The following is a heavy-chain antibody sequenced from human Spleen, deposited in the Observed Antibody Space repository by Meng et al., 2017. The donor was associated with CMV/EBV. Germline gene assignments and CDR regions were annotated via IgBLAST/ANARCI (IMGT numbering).Heavy chain of an antibody. D-gene: IGHD6-19*01. CDR3: ARGAVAGTNY. J-gene: IGHJ4*02. CDR1: GGSFSGYY. CDR2: INHSGST. V-gene: IGHV4-34*01. Sequence: QLQLPPVRAWSLKPSAPLSLPCAVYGGSFSGYYWSWNRQPPGKWLEWIREINHSGSTNYNPSLKSRVTISVDTSKNQFSLKLSSVTAADTAVYYCARGAVAGTNYWGQGTLVTVSS.